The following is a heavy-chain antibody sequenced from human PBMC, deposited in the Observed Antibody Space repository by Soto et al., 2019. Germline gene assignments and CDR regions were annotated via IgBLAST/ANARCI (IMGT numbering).Heavy chain of an antibody. Sequence: HVQLVQSGAEVKKPVASVKVSCKAPRYIFTAYFMHWVRQAPGQGLEWLGWINPNNGATHYGLSFHGRVTMTRDTSIITAYMALSSLRSDDTAVYYCASHDPGARFDPWGQGTLVIVSS. CDR2: INPNNGAT. CDR3: ASHDPGARFDP. D-gene: IGHD1-1*01. V-gene: IGHV1-2*02. J-gene: IGHJ5*02. CDR1: RYIFTAYF.